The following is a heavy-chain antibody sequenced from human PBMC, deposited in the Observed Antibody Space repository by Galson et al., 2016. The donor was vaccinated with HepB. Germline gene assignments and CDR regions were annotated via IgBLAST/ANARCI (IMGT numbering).Heavy chain of an antibody. D-gene: IGHD3-22*01. J-gene: IGHJ4*02. Sequence: SLRLSCAASGFTFNTYSMNWVRQSPGKGLEWVSYIDTSSKSIVYADSVKGRFTISRDNATSSLYLQMNSLTEEDTALYYCVRDFRSSGTFGCWGQGILVTVSS. CDR3: VRDFRSSGTFGC. V-gene: IGHV3-48*02. CDR1: GFTFNTYS. CDR2: IDTSSKSI.